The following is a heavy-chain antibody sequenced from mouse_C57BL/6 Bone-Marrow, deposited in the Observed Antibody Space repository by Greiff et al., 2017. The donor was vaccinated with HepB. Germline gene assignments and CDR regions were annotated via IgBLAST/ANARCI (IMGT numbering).Heavy chain of an antibody. CDR2: ISSGSSTI. V-gene: IGHV5-17*01. Sequence: EVKVLESGGGLVKPGGSLKLSCAASGFTFSDYGMHWVRQAPEKGLEWVAYISSGSSTIYYADTVKGRFTISRDNAKNTLFLQMTSLRSEDTAMYYCARYYYPYYWGQGTTLTVSS. J-gene: IGHJ2*01. D-gene: IGHD1-1*01. CDR3: ARYYYPYY. CDR1: GFTFSDYG.